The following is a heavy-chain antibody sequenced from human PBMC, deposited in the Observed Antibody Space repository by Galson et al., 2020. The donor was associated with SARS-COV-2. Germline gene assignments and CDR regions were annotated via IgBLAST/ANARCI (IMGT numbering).Heavy chain of an antibody. CDR2: ISYDGSNK. CDR3: ARSNYGSYYYYGMDV. D-gene: IGHD3-10*01. J-gene: IGHJ6*02. V-gene: IGHV3-30-3*01. Sequence: GESLKISCAASGFTFSSYAMHWVRQAPGKGLEWVAVISYDGSNKYYADSVKGRFTISRDNSKNTLYLQMNSLRAEDTAVYYCARSNYGSYYYYGMDVWGQGTTVTVSS. CDR1: GFTFSSYA.